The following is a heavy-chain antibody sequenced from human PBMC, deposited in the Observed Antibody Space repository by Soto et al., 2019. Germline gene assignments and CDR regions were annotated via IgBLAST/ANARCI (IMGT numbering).Heavy chain of an antibody. CDR3: ARALAVPGYYFDY. D-gene: IGHD6-19*01. Sequence: PSETLSLTCTVSGGSSINYYWTWIRQPPGKGLEWIGYVYSSGHTSYNPSLKSRVTISIDTSKNQFSLKLSSVTAADTAVYYWARALAVPGYYFDYWGQGTLVTVSS. CDR1: GGSSINYY. V-gene: IGHV4-59*01. CDR2: VYSSGHT. J-gene: IGHJ4*02.